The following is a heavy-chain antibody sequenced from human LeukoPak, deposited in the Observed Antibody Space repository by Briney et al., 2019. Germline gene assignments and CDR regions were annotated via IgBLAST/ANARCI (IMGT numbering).Heavy chain of an antibody. D-gene: IGHD2-8*01. J-gene: IGHJ6*02. CDR2: ISASAVSK. CDR1: GFTFTDYA. CDR3: ARFEYCTNGVCYWDYGMDV. V-gene: IGHV3-23*01. Sequence: GGSLRLSCAASGFTFTDYAMTWVRQAPGKGLQWVSGISASAVSKYYADSVKGRFTISRDNSKNTVYLQMNSLRAEDTAVYYCARFEYCTNGVCYWDYGMDVWGQGTTVTVSS.